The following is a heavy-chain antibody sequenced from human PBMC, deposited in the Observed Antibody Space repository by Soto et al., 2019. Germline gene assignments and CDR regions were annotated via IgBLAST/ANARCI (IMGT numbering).Heavy chain of an antibody. CDR2: INNVGST. Sequence: GGSLRLSCAASGFTVSGPYMNWVRQAPGKGLEWVSIINNVGSTYYADSVKGRFTISRDNSKNTLYLQMNSLRAEDTAVYYCTICLRDACEASVHWGQGPLVTVPS. V-gene: IGHV3-53*01. CDR3: TICLRDACEASVH. D-gene: IGHD2-2*01. CDR1: GFTVSGPY. J-gene: IGHJ4*02.